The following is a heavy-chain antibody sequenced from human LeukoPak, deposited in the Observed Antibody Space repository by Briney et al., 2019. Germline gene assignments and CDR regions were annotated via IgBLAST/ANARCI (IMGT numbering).Heavy chain of an antibody. CDR1: GFTFDDYA. CDR2: ISYDGSNK. D-gene: IGHD3-10*01. Sequence: GRSLRLSCAASGFTFDDYAMHWVRQAPGKGLEWVAVISYDGSNKYYADSVKGRFTISRDNSKNTLYLQMNSLRAEDTAVYYCARDRDFGSGSFDYWGQGTLVTVSS. CDR3: ARDRDFGSGSFDY. J-gene: IGHJ4*02. V-gene: IGHV3-30*03.